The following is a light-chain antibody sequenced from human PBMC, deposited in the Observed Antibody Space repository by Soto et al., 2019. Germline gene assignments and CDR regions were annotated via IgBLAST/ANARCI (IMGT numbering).Light chain of an antibody. V-gene: IGLV1-44*01. CDR2: SIN. Sequence: QAVVTQPPSASGTPGQRVTISCSGSNSNIGSNPINWYQHLPGTAPKLLIYSINQRPSGVPDRFSGSKSGTSASLAISGLQSEDEANYYCAAWDDSLNGVVFGGGTKVTVL. CDR1: NSNIGSNP. J-gene: IGLJ3*02. CDR3: AAWDDSLNGVV.